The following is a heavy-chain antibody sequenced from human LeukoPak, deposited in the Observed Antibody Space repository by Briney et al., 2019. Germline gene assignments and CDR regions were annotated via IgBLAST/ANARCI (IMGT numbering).Heavy chain of an antibody. Sequence: SETLSLTCTVSGGSISSSSYYWGWIRQPPGKGLEWIGSIYYSGSTYYNPSLKSRVTISVDTPKNQFSLKLSSVTAADTAVYYCARHNMNLWFGELLYFDYWGQGTLVTVSS. CDR1: GGSISSSSYY. CDR2: IYYSGST. V-gene: IGHV4-39*01. J-gene: IGHJ4*02. D-gene: IGHD3-10*01. CDR3: ARHNMNLWFGELLYFDY.